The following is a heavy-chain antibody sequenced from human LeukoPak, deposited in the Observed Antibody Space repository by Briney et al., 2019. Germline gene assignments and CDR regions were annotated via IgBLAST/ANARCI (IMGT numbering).Heavy chain of an antibody. J-gene: IGHJ4*02. CDR3: TSPIFSSIPSRPVDY. CDR1: GFILNASA. D-gene: IGHD3-3*01. V-gene: IGHV3-73*01. CDR2: IRSKDHAYAT. Sequence: PGGSLKLSCAASGFILNASAIYWVRQASGKGLEWVARIRSKDHAYATSYAASLKGRFTISRDDSKNMAYLQMNSLKIEDTAVYYCTSPIFSSIPSRPVDYWGQGTLVTVSS.